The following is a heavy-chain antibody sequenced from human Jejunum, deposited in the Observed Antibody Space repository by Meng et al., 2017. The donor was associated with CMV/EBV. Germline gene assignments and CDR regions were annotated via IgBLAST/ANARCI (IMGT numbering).Heavy chain of an antibody. CDR1: GDSVSSSSTT. D-gene: IGHD7-27*01. Sequence: GDSVSSSSTTWNWIRQSQSRGLEWLGRTYYRSKWYTEYAVSLKSRITISPDTSRNQFSLQLNSVAPEDTAIYYCVRDLTGAFYFDSWGQGTLVTVSS. J-gene: IGHJ4*02. CDR2: TYYRSKWYT. V-gene: IGHV6-1*01. CDR3: VRDLTGAFYFDS.